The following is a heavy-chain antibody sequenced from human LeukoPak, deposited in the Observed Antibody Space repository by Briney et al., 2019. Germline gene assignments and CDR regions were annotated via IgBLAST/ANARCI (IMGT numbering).Heavy chain of an antibody. CDR3: AKDSFVTFWSGFGDDAFDI. CDR1: GFTFSSYA. V-gene: IGHV3-23*01. Sequence: GGSLRLSCAASGFTFSSYAMSWVRQAPGKGLEWVSAISGCGGSTYYADSVKGRFTISRDNSKNTLYLQMNSLRAEDTAVYYCAKDSFVTFWSGFGDDAFDIWGQGTMATVSS. CDR2: ISGCGGST. J-gene: IGHJ3*02. D-gene: IGHD3-3*01.